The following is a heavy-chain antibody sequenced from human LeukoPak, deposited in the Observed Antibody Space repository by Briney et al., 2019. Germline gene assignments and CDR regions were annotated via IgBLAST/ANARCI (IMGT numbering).Heavy chain of an antibody. CDR2: ISHSGST. J-gene: IGHJ4*02. Sequence: KPSETLSLTCAVSGYSISSGYYWGWIRQPPGKGLDWIGSISHSGSTYYNPSLRSRVTISIDTSKNQFSLRLNSVTATDTAVYYCARVGGYSYGNYYFNYWGQGTLATVSS. D-gene: IGHD5-18*01. CDR3: ARVGGYSYGNYYFNY. V-gene: IGHV4-38-2*01. CDR1: GYSISSGYY.